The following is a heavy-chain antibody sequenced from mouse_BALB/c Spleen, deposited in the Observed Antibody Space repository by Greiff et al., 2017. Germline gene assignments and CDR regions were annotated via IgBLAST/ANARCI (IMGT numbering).Heavy chain of an antibody. J-gene: IGHJ1*01. D-gene: IGHD2-4*01. CDR1: GFTFSDYY. CDR3: ARDPYDYLYFDV. Sequence: DVKLQESGGGLVKPGGSLKLSCAASGFTFSDYYMYWVRQTPEKRLEWVATISDGGSYTYYPDSVKGRFTISRDNAKNNLYLQMSSLKSEDTAMYYCARDPYDYLYFDVWGAGTTVTVSS. CDR2: ISDGGSYT. V-gene: IGHV5-4*02.